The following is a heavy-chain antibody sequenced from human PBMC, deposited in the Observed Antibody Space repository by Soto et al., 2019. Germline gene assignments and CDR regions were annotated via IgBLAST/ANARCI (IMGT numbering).Heavy chain of an antibody. Sequence: EIQLVESGGGVVKPGESLTRSCAASGFTVKEAWMHWVRQAPGKGLEWVGLIRSQKDGGATHYAAPVRDRFTISRDDSRNTLYLRMNSLKIADTAVYYCTTLYRDDPWGQGTLVTVSS. CDR3: TTLYRDDP. D-gene: IGHD3-10*01. V-gene: IGHV3-15*06. CDR1: GFTVKEAW. CDR2: IRSQKDGGAT. J-gene: IGHJ5*02.